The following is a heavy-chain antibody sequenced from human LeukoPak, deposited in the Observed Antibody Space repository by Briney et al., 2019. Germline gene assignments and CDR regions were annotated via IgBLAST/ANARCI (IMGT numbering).Heavy chain of an antibody. CDR2: ISYSGST. CDR3: ARIVPYNYGYIDY. V-gene: IGHV4-59*08. CDR1: GGSISSYY. D-gene: IGHD5-18*01. Sequence: SETLSLTCTVSGGSISSYYWSWIRPPPGKGLEWIGYISYSGSTKYNPSLKSRVTISGDTSRNEFSLKLSSVTAADTAVYYCARIVPYNYGYIDYWGQGTLVTVSS. J-gene: IGHJ4*02.